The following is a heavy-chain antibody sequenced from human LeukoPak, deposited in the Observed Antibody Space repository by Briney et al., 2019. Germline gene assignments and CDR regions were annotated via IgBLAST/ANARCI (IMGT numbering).Heavy chain of an antibody. D-gene: IGHD2-2*01. J-gene: IGHJ6*02. V-gene: IGHV4-34*01. CDR3: ARGCESMKITSHYYYYYGMDV. CDR1: GGSFSGYY. CDR2: INHSGST. Sequence: PSETLSLTCAVYGGSFSGYYWSWIRQPPGKGLEWIGEINHSGSTNYNPSLKSRVTISVDTSKNQFSLKLSSVTAADTAVYYCARGCESMKITSHYYYYYGMDVWGQGTTVTVSS.